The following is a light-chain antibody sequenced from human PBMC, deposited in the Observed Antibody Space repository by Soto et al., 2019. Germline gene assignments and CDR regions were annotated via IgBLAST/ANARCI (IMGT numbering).Light chain of an antibody. CDR3: QQSDSTPYT. CDR2: DAS. V-gene: IGKV1-39*01. Sequence: DIQMTQSPSSLSASVGDRVTITCRASQTISTYLNWYQQKPGKVPRLLIYDASSLLSGVPSRFSGSGSGTDFTLTIASLQPEDFSTYYRQQSDSTPYTFGQGTKVEI. CDR1: QTISTY. J-gene: IGKJ2*01.